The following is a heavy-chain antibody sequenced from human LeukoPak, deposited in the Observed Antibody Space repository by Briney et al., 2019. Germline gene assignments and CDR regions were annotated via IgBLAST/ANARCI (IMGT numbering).Heavy chain of an antibody. Sequence: GGSLRLSCAASGFTFSSSAMSWVRQAPGKGLEWVSAISNNGGYTYYADSVQGRFTISRDNSKSTLCLQMNSLRAEDTAVYYCAKDVGGYSYGHGFDYWGQGTLVTVSS. CDR2: ISNNGGYT. D-gene: IGHD5-18*01. CDR3: AKDVGGYSYGHGFDY. CDR1: GFTFSSSA. J-gene: IGHJ4*02. V-gene: IGHV3-23*01.